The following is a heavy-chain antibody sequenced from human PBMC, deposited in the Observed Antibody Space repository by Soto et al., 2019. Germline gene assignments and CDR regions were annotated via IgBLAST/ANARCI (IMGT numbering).Heavy chain of an antibody. V-gene: IGHV1-18*01. CDR2: VTAYNGNR. CDR1: GYTFIDYG. Sequence: ASVKVSCKASGYTFIDYGINWVRQAPGQGLEWMGWVTAYNGNRDYAQKFQGRVTMTTDTSTSTAYMELRSLRSDDTAVYYCARAPLGGIRIRSYDCWGQGTLVTVSS. CDR3: ARAPLGGIRIRSYDC. J-gene: IGHJ4*02. D-gene: IGHD3-16*01.